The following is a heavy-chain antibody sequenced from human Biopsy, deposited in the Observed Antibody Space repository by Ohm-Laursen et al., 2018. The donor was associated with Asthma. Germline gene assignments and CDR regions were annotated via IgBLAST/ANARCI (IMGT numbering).Heavy chain of an antibody. J-gene: IGHJ2*01. CDR3: ARVPTTLRYFDL. CDR2: ISYSGST. D-gene: IGHD2-15*01. V-gene: IGHV4-61*01. CDR1: GGSVSSGSYY. Sequence: GTLSLTCTVSGGSVSSGSYYWSWIRQPPGKGLAWVSYISYSGSTDYNPSLKSRLTILMDTSKYQFSLKLSSVTAADTAVYYCARVPTTLRYFDLWGRGTLVTVSS.